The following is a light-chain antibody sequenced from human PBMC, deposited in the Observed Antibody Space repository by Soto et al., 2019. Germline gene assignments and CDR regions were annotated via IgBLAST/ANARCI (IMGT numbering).Light chain of an antibody. J-gene: IGKJ4*01. CDR2: DAS. Sequence: DIQMTQSPSSLSASVGDRVTITCQASQDINNYLNWYQQRPGKAPKLLIFDASSLETGVPSRFSGSGSGTDFTFTISSLQPEDIATYYCQQYHHLPLTFGGGTKVEIK. CDR3: QQYHHLPLT. V-gene: IGKV1-33*01. CDR1: QDINNY.